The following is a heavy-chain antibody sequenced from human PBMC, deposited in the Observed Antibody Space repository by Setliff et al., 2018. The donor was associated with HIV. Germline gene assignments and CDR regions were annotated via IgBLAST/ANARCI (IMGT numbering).Heavy chain of an antibody. CDR2: ISRSGDTI. J-gene: IGHJ4*02. CDR3: ASSPADYGFRSGWYRFES. Sequence: GGSLRLSCAASGFTFSNYAMHWVRQAPGKGLEWVSYISRSGDTIDYADSVKGRFTISRDNAKNSVSLQMNSLRVEDTAVYYCASSPADYGFRSGWYRFESWGQGTLVTVSS. D-gene: IGHD6-19*01. V-gene: IGHV3-48*01. CDR1: GFTFSNYA.